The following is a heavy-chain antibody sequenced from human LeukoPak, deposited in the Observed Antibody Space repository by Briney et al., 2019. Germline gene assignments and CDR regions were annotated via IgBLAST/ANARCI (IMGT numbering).Heavy chain of an antibody. Sequence: KPSETLSLTCAVYGVSFSGYYWSWLRQPPGKGLEWIGEINHSGSTNYNPSLKSRVTISVDTSKNHFSLKLNSVTAADTAVYYCAKPSNYYGSATDAFDFWGQGTMVTVSS. D-gene: IGHD3-10*01. CDR3: AKPSNYYGSATDAFDF. V-gene: IGHV4-34*01. J-gene: IGHJ3*01. CDR1: GVSFSGYY. CDR2: INHSGST.